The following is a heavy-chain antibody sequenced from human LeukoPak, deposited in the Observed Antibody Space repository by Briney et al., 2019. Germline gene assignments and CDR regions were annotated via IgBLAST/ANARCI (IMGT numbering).Heavy chain of an antibody. CDR2: INPNSGDT. D-gene: IGHD5-18*01. CDR3: ARDNGGTAMAYYYYYYMDV. J-gene: IGHJ6*03. V-gene: IGHV1-2*02. CDR1: GYAFIDFY. Sequence: ASVKVSCKTSGYAFIDFYVHWVRRAPGQGLEWMGWINPNSGDTNFAQRFQGRVTMTWDTSISTAYMEVRRLRSDDTAVYYCARDNGGTAMAYYYYYYMDVWGKGTTVTVSS.